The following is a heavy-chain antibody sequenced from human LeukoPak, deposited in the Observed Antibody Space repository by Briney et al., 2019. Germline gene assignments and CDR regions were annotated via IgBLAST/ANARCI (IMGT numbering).Heavy chain of an antibody. CDR3: ATLAYCGGDCYSDGYFDY. CDR2: ISYDGSNK. Sequence: PGGSLRLSCAASGFTFSSYGMHWVRQAPGKGLEWVAVISYDGSNKYYADSVKGRFTISRDNSKNTLYLQMNSLRAEDTAVYYCATLAYCGGDCYSDGYFDYWGQGTLVTVSS. J-gene: IGHJ4*02. CDR1: GFTFSSYG. V-gene: IGHV3-30*03. D-gene: IGHD2-21*02.